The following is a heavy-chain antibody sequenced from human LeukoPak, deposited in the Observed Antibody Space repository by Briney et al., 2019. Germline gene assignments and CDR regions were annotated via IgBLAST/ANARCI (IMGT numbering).Heavy chain of an antibody. Sequence: PGGSLRLSCAASGFTFSSYEMNWVRQGPGKGLEWVSYISSSGSTMYYADSVKGRFTISRDNSKNTLYLQMNSLRAEDTAVYYCAKDLDIVATITGNWGQGTLVTVSS. J-gene: IGHJ4*02. CDR2: ISSSGSTM. CDR3: AKDLDIVATITGN. CDR1: GFTFSSYE. D-gene: IGHD5-12*01. V-gene: IGHV3-48*03.